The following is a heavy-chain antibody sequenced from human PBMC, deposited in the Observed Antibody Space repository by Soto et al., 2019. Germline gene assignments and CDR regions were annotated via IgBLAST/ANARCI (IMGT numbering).Heavy chain of an antibody. D-gene: IGHD3-22*01. V-gene: IGHV3-30-3*01. CDR3: ACSLYYYDSSGYY. CDR2: ISYDGSNK. J-gene: IGHJ4*02. Sequence: GGSLRLSCAASGFTFSSYNMNWVRQAPGKGLEWVAVISYDGSNKCYADSVKGRFTISRDNSKNTLYLQMNSLRAEDTAVYYCACSLYYYDSSGYYLGQGTLVTVSS. CDR1: GFTFSSYN.